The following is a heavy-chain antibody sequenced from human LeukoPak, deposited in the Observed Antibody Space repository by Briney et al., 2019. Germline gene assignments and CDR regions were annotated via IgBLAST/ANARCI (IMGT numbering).Heavy chain of an antibody. CDR2: MNPNSGDT. CDR3: ASPVLGYCSSTSCVDY. CDR1: GYTFTSYD. J-gene: IGHJ4*02. V-gene: IGHV1-8*01. Sequence: ASVKVSCKASGYTFTSYDINWVRQAPGQGLEWMGWMNPNSGDTNYAQKFQGRVTMTRNTSISTAYMELSRLRSDDTAVYYCASPVLGYCSSTSCVDYWGQGTLVTVSS. D-gene: IGHD2-2*01.